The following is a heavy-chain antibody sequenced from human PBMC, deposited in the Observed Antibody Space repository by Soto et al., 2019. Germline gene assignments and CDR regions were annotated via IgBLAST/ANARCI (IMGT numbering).Heavy chain of an antibody. D-gene: IGHD2-8*01. CDR2: FHNSGST. CDR3: ARSFERGTYCTNGVCYLVWFDP. Sequence: SETLSLTCAVSGGSIRSSTYYWAWIRQPPGKGQEWIGSFHNSGSTDHNPSLKSRVTISVDTSKNQFSLKLTSVTAADTALYYCARSFERGTYCTNGVCYLVWFDPWGQGTLVTVSS. V-gene: IGHV4-39*01. J-gene: IGHJ5*02. CDR1: GGSIRSSTYY.